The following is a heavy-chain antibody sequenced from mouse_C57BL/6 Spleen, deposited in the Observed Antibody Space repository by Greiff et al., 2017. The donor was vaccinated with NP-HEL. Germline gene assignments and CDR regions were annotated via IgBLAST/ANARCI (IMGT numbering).Heavy chain of an antibody. D-gene: IGHD2-4*01. CDR2: ISYDGSN. J-gene: IGHJ1*03. CDR1: GYSITSGYY. V-gene: IGHV3-6*01. Sequence: DVQLQESGPGLVKPSQSLSLTCSVTGYSITSGYYWNWIRQFPGNKLEWMGYISYDGSNNYNPSLKNRISITRDTSKNQFFLKLNSVTTEDTATYYCAREKDYDGWYFDVWGTGTTVTVSS. CDR3: AREKDYDGWYFDV.